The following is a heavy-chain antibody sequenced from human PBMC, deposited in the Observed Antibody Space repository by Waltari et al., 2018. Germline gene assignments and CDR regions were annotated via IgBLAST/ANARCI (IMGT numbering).Heavy chain of an antibody. D-gene: IGHD3-10*01. V-gene: IGHV1-69-2*01. J-gene: IGHJ3*01. Sequence: EVQLLQYGPELNTPGSTVKISCQVSGYRFTDYYIHWVQQAPGKGPQWMGLVDPEDGETIYAERFQGRVTITADTSTETAFMELSSLTSDDTAVYYCVTALGDRSSASRPFDVWGLGTLITVSS. CDR2: VDPEDGET. CDR1: GYRFTDYY. CDR3: VTALGDRSSASRPFDV.